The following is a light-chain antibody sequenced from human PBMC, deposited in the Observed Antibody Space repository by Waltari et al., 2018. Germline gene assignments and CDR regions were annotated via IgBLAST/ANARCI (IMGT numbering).Light chain of an antibody. Sequence: EIVMTQSPATLSVSPGERATLSCRASQSLSSNLAWYQQKPGQAPRLLIYSASTRATGIPARFSVGGSGTEFTLTISSLQSEDFVVYYCQQYNNWPLTFGGGTKVEIK. CDR3: QQYNNWPLT. CDR2: SAS. CDR1: QSLSSN. V-gene: IGKV3-15*01. J-gene: IGKJ4*01.